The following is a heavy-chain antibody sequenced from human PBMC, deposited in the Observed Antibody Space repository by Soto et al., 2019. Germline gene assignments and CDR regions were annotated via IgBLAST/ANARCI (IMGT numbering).Heavy chain of an antibody. CDR1: GGSISSYY. CDR2: IYYSGST. J-gene: IGHJ4*02. D-gene: IGHD3-9*01. CDR3: ARAPSYFDWSLDY. V-gene: IGHV4-59*01. Sequence: PSETLSLTCTVSGGSISSYYWSWIRQPPGKGLEWIGYIYYSGSTNYNPSLKSRVTISVDTSKNQFSLKLSSVTAADTAVYHCARAPSYFDWSLDYWGQGTLVTVSS.